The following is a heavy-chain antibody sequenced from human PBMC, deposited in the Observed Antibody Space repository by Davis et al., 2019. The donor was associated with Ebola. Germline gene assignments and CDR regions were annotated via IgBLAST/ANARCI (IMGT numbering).Heavy chain of an antibody. V-gene: IGHV3-21*04. CDR1: GFTFSSYS. CDR3: TQDLYSSSWYRHYYYGMDV. Sequence: GGSLRLSCAASGFTFSSYSMNWVRQAPGKGLEWVSSISSSSSYIYYADSVKGRFTISRDNAKNSLYLQMNSLKTEDTAVYYCTQDLYSSSWYRHYYYGMDVWGQGTTVTVSS. D-gene: IGHD6-13*01. CDR2: ISSSSSYI. J-gene: IGHJ6*02.